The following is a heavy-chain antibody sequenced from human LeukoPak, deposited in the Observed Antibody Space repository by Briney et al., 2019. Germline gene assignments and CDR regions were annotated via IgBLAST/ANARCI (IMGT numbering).Heavy chain of an antibody. Sequence: GGSLRLSCAASGFTFSSYAMSWVGQAPGKGLEWVSAISGSGGSTYYADSVKGRFPISRDNAKNSLYLQMNSLRAEDTAVSYCARDRGQYSSSWIGAFDIWGQGTMVTVSS. D-gene: IGHD6-13*01. J-gene: IGHJ3*02. CDR3: ARDRGQYSSSWIGAFDI. CDR2: ISGSGGST. CDR1: GFTFSSYA. V-gene: IGHV3-23*01.